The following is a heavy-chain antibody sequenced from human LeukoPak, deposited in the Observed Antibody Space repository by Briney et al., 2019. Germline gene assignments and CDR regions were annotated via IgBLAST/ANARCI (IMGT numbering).Heavy chain of an antibody. CDR2: INPSGGNT. D-gene: IGHD3-3*01. CDR3: ARDRYYDFWSGSHYFDY. J-gene: IGHJ4*02. Sequence: ASVKVSCKASGYTFTSYYMHWVRQAPGQGLEWMGIINPSGGNTSYAQKFQGRVTMTRDTSTSTVYMELSSLRSEDTAVYYCARDRYYDFWSGSHYFDYWGQGTLVTVSS. CDR1: GYTFTSYY. V-gene: IGHV1-46*01.